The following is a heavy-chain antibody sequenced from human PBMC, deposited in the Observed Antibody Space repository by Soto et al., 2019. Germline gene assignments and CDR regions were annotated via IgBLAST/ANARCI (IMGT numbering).Heavy chain of an antibody. CDR3: AGGGFGSSSWYDY. J-gene: IGHJ4*02. Sequence: GASLKVSCKASGYTFTGYYMHWVLQAPGQGLEWMGWINPNSGGTNYAQKFQGRVTMTRDTSISTAYMELSRLRSDDTAVYYCAGGGFGSSSWYDYWGQGXLVTVYS. CDR2: INPNSGGT. D-gene: IGHD6-13*01. CDR1: GYTFTGYY. V-gene: IGHV1-2*02.